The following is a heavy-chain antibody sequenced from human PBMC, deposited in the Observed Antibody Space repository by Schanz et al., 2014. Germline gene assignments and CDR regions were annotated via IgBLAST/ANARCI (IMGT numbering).Heavy chain of an antibody. CDR3: ARAPTAYCSDTSCLGTPFDY. J-gene: IGHJ4*02. CDR1: GGTFSRLT. D-gene: IGHD2-2*01. CDR2: MNPNSGNP. V-gene: IGHV1-8*01. Sequence: QVQLVQSEAEVKKPGSSVKVSCKASGGTFSRLTFSWVRQAPGQGLEWLGWMNPNSGNPGFAQKFRGRVTMTRNTSMSTAYIELHILTSEDTAVYYCARAPTAYCSDTSCLGTPFDYWGQGTLVTVSS.